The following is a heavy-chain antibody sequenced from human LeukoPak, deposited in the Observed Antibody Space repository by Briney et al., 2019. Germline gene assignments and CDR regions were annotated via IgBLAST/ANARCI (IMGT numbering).Heavy chain of an antibody. CDR1: GFTFSSYS. V-gene: IGHV3-21*01. D-gene: IGHD3-9*01. Sequence: GGSLRLSCAASGFTFSSYSMNWVRQAPGKGLEWVSSISSSSSYIYYADSVKGRFTISRDNAKNSLYLQMNSLRAEDTAVYYCASLYDILTGYYNGFDYWGPRTLVTVSS. CDR3: ASLYDILTGYYNGFDY. CDR2: ISSSSSYI. J-gene: IGHJ4*02.